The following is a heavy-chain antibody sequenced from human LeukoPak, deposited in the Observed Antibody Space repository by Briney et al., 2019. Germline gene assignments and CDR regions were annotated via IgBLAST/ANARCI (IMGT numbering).Heavy chain of an antibody. CDR2: IYHSGST. CDR3: ATVTTVTTFDNGYFDF. CDR1: GGSISSGGYS. D-gene: IGHD4-17*01. Sequence: SETLSLTCAVSGGSISSGGYSWSWIRQPPGKGLEWIGYIYHSGSTYYNPSIKSRVIISVYTSKNQFSLKLSSVTAADTAVYYCATVTTVTTFDNGYFDFWGQGTLVAVSS. J-gene: IGHJ4*02. V-gene: IGHV4-30-2*01.